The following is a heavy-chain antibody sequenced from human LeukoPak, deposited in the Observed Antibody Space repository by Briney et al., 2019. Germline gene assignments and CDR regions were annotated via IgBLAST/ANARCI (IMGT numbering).Heavy chain of an antibody. Sequence: ASVKVSCKASGYTFTSYDINWVRQATGQGLEWMGWMNPNSGNTGYAQKFQGRVTMTRNTSISTAYMELSSLRSEDTAVYYCARGIYSSGWVDYWGQGTLVTVSS. D-gene: IGHD6-19*01. CDR1: GYTFTSYD. CDR3: ARGIYSSGWVDY. CDR2: MNPNSGNT. V-gene: IGHV1-8*01. J-gene: IGHJ4*02.